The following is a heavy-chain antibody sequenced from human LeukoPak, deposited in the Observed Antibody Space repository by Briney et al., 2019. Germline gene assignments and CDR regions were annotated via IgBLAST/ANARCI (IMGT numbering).Heavy chain of an antibody. CDR3: ARDLLCALSGYIPAYAFDI. D-gene: IGHD3-22*01. CDR1: GGTFSSYA. Sequence: SVKVSCKASGGTFSSYAISWVRQAPGQGLEWMGGIIPIFGTANYAQKFQGRVTITADESTSTAYMELSSLRSEGTAVYYCARDLLCALSGYIPAYAFDIWGQGTMVTVSS. J-gene: IGHJ3*02. V-gene: IGHV1-69*01. CDR2: IIPIFGTA.